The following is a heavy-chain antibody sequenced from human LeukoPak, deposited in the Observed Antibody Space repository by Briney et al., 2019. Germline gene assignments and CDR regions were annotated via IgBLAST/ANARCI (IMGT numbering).Heavy chain of an antibody. CDR2: IYPGDSDT. D-gene: IGHD3-22*01. J-gene: IGHJ4*02. CDR3: ARLLSGYYYAADY. V-gene: IGHV5-51*01. Sequence: GESLKISCQGSGYSFTSYWIGRVRQMPGKGLEWMGIIYPGDSDTRNSPSFQGQVTTSADKSTSTAYLQWSSLKASDTAMYYCARLLSGYYYAADYWGQGTLVTVSS. CDR1: GYSFTSYW.